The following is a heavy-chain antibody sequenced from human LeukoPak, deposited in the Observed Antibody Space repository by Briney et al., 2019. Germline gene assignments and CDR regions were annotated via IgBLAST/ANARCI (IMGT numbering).Heavy chain of an antibody. CDR2: IYPGDSDT. D-gene: IGHD3-10*01. CDR3: ARRVYGSGSFLAGFDP. CDR1: GYSFTSYW. J-gene: IGHJ5*02. Sequence: HGESLKISCKGSGYSFTSYWIGWVRQMPGKGLEWMGIIYPGDSDTRYSPSFQVQVTISADKSISTAYLQWSSLKASDTAMYYCARRVYGSGSFLAGFDPWGQGTLVTVSS. V-gene: IGHV5-51*01.